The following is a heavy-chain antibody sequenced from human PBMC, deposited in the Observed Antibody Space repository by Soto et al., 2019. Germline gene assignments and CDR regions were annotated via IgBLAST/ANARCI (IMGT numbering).Heavy chain of an antibody. V-gene: IGHV3-64*01. D-gene: IGHD6-13*01. CDR1: GFTFSNYE. J-gene: IGHJ6*03. CDR3: ARRGYGSRWPNVYMDV. CDR2: ISNNGAHT. Sequence: EAQLVESGGGLVQPGGPLRRSCAAAGFTFSNYEMHWVRQAPGKGLEYVSGISNNGAHTDYAKSVKGRFTISRDNSENTLYLQMGSLRAEDMALYYCARRGYGSRWPNVYMDVWGKGTTVTVSS.